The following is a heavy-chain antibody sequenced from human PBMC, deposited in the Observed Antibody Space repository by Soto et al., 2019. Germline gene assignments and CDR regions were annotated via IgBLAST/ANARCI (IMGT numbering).Heavy chain of an antibody. D-gene: IGHD2-15*01. CDR2: IYWDEDK. CDR3: AHKGGRGAGMDV. J-gene: IGHJ6*02. V-gene: IGHV2-5*02. CDR1: GFSLSSSGVG. Sequence: QITLKESGPTLVKPTQTLTLTCTFSGFSLSSSGVGVGWIRQPPGKAPEWLALIYWDEDKRYSPSLKTRLTITKATATNEVVLTMNNMAPVDTGTYYCAHKGGRGAGMDVWGQGTTVTVSS.